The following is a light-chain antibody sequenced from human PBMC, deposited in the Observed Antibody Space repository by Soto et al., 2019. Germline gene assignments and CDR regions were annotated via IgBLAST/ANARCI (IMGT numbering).Light chain of an antibody. CDR1: QSVSSY. CDR2: DAS. V-gene: IGKV3-11*01. J-gene: IGKJ4*01. CDR3: QQRSNWQLT. Sequence: EIVLTQSPATLSLSPGERATLSCRASQSVSSYLAWYQQKPGQAPRLLIYDASNRATGIPARFSGSGSGTDFTLTISSLEPEDFAVYYCQQRSNWQLTLGGGTKVEIK.